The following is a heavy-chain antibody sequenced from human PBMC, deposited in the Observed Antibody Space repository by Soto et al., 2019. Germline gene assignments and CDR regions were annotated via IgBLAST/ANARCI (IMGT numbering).Heavy chain of an antibody. D-gene: IGHD3-10*01. V-gene: IGHV4-34*01. CDR2: IDHGGST. J-gene: IGHJ5*02. Sequence: PSETLSLTCAVYGGAFSGYSWTWIRQPPGKGPEWIGEIDHGGSTTYNPSLKSRVIISVDTSKNQFSLKLSSVTAADTAVYYCARGPSATVRGLFTAWGQGTLVTVSS. CDR3: ARGPSATVRGLFTA. CDR1: GGAFSGYS.